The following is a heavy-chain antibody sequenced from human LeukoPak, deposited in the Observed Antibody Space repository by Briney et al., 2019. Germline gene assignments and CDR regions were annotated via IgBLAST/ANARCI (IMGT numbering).Heavy chain of an antibody. CDR2: ISGSGGST. J-gene: IGHJ3*02. Sequence: GGSLRLSCAASGFTFSSYGMHWVRQAPGKGLEWVSAISGSGGSTYYADSVKGRFTISRDNSKNTLYLQMNSLRAEDTAVYYCAKVATEQRKNDAFDIWGQGTMVTVSS. CDR3: AKVATEQRKNDAFDI. D-gene: IGHD1/OR15-1a*01. V-gene: IGHV3-23*01. CDR1: GFTFSSYG.